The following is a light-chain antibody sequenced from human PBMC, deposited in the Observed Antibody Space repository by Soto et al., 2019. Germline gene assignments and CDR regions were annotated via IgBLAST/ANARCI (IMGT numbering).Light chain of an antibody. CDR1: QSIRNY. V-gene: IGKV1-39*01. J-gene: IGKJ1*01. Sequence: DIQMTQSPSSLSASVGDRVTISCRASQSIRNYLNWYQQKPGKAPNVLIYAASSFQRGVPSRFSGSGSGTDFPLTISILQPEDFATYYCQQTYTTPQTFGQGTKVEIK. CDR2: AAS. CDR3: QQTYTTPQT.